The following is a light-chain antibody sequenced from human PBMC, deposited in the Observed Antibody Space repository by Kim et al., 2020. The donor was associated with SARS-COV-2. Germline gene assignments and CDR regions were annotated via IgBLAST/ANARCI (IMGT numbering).Light chain of an antibody. CDR2: AAS. J-gene: IGKJ2*02. Sequence: SASTACKVTVTCRASQGISSYLAWYQQKPGKAPKLLIYAASTLQSGVPSRFSGSVSGTDFTLTISCLQSEDFATYYCQQYYSYGSTFGQGTKLEI. CDR1: QGISSY. V-gene: IGKV1-8*01. CDR3: QQYYSYGST.